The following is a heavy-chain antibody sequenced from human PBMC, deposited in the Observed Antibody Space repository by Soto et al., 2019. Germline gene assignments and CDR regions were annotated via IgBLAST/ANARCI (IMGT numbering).Heavy chain of an antibody. CDR1: GGSISSSSYY. CDR2: IYYSGST. D-gene: IGHD4-4*01. Sequence: SETLSLTCTVSGGSISSSSYYWGWIRQPPGKGLEWIGSIYYSGSTYYNPSLKSRVTISVDTSKNQFSLKLSSVTAADTAVYYCARHSSSELQFEGYYYYYYMDVWGKGTTVTVSS. V-gene: IGHV4-39*01. J-gene: IGHJ6*03. CDR3: ARHSSSELQFEGYYYYYYMDV.